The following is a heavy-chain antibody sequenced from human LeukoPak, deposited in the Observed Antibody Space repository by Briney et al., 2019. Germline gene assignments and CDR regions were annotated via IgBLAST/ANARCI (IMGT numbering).Heavy chain of an antibody. CDR1: GFTFSSYA. J-gene: IGHJ4*02. CDR3: AKDRSKGSYGDDFDF. Sequence: PGGSLRLSCAASGFTFSSYAMSWVRQAPGKGLEWVSAISGSGGSTYYADSVKGRFTISRDNSKNTLYLQMNSLRPEDTAVYYCAKDRSKGSYGDDFDFWGQGTLVTVSS. D-gene: IGHD1-26*01. CDR2: ISGSGGST. V-gene: IGHV3-23*01.